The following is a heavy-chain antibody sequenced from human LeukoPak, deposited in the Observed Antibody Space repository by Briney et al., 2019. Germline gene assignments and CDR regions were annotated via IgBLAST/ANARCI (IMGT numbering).Heavy chain of an antibody. D-gene: IGHD1-26*01. CDR1: GFTFSSYG. Sequence: GGSLRLSCAASGFTFSSYGMHWVRQAPGKGLEWVAVISYDGSNKYYADSVKGRFTISRDNSKNTLYLQMNSLRAEDTAVYYCAKTLRELSGGAFDIWGQGTMVTVSS. CDR3: AKTLRELSGGAFDI. CDR2: ISYDGSNK. V-gene: IGHV3-30*18. J-gene: IGHJ3*02.